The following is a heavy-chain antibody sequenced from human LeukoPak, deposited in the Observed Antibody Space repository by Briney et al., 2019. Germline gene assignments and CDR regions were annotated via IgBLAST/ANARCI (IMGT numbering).Heavy chain of an antibody. CDR2: ISGSGGST. Sequence: GGSLRLSCAASGFTFISYAMSWVRQVPGKGLEWVSGISGSGGSTYYADSVKGRFTISRDNSKNSLYLQMNSLRAEDTAVYYCARDRDDFWSRYYNYGMDVWGQGTTVTVSS. CDR3: ARDRDDFWSRYYNYGMDV. D-gene: IGHD3-3*01. CDR1: GFTFISYA. V-gene: IGHV3-23*01. J-gene: IGHJ6*02.